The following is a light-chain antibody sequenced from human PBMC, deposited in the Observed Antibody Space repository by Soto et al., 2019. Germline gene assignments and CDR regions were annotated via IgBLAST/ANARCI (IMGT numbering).Light chain of an antibody. CDR2: GAS. CDR1: QSISSN. V-gene: IGKV3-15*01. J-gene: IGKJ1*01. Sequence: EIVMTQSPATLSVSPGEIATLSCRASQSISSNLALYQQKPGQAPRLLIYGASTRATGIPARFSGGGSGTEFTLTISSLQSEDFAFYYCHHLGTFGQGTKVDIK. CDR3: HHLGT.